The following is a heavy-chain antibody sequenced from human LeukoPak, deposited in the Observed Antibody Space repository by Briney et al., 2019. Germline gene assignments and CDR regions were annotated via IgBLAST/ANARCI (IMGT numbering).Heavy chain of an antibody. CDR3: ARTGGLWFGELSYYFDY. CDR1: GGSISSYY. J-gene: IGHJ4*02. CDR2: IYYSGST. V-gene: IGHV4-59*08. D-gene: IGHD3-10*01. Sequence: KPSETLSLTCTVSGGSISSYYWSWIRQPPGKGLEGIGYIYYSGSTNYNPSLKSRVTISVDTSKNQFSLKLSSVTAADTAVYYCARTGGLWFGELSYYFDYWGQGTLVTVSS.